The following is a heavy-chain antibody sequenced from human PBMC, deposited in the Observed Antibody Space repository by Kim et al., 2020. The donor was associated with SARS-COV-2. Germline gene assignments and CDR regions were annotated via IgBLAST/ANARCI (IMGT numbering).Heavy chain of an antibody. V-gene: IGHV3-7*01. CDR2: IKQDGSEK. CDR3: ARDRDGFLHYMDV. Sequence: GGSLRLSCAASGFTFSSYWMSWVRQAPGKGLEWVANIKQDGSEKYYVDSVKGRFTISRDNAKNSLYLQMNSLRAEDTAVYYCARDRDGFLHYMDVWGKGTTVTVSS. J-gene: IGHJ6*03. CDR1: GFTFSSYW. D-gene: IGHD3-10*01.